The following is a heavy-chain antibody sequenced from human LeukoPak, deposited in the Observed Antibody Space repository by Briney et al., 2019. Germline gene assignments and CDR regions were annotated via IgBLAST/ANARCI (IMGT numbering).Heavy chain of an antibody. D-gene: IGHD2-15*01. Sequence: SETLSLTCAVYGGSFSGYYLSWIRQPPGKGLEWIGGINHSGSTNYNPSLKSRVTISVDTSKNQFSLKLSSVTAADTAVYYCARDVVVSGAFDIWGQGTMVTVSS. CDR1: GGSFSGYY. CDR2: INHSGST. J-gene: IGHJ3*02. CDR3: ARDVVVSGAFDI. V-gene: IGHV4-34*01.